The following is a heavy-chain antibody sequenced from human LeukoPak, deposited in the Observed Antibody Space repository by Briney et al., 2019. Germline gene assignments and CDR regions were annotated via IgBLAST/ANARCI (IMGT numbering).Heavy chain of an antibody. CDR2: INSDGIST. CDR1: RFTFSRYW. CDR3: ARDGNYYDSSGPADY. V-gene: IGHV3-74*01. D-gene: IGHD3-22*01. J-gene: IGHJ4*02. Sequence: AGRSLRLSCAASRFTFSRYWVHWVRHAPGKGLVWVSRINSDGISTSYADSVKGRFTISRDNAKNTLYLQMNSLRAEDTAVYYCARDGNYYDSSGPADYWGQGTLVTVSS.